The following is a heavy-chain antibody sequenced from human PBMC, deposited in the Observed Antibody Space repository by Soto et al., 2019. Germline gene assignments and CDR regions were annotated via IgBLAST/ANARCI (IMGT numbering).Heavy chain of an antibody. CDR2: VNPKSGGT. J-gene: IGHJ6*02. CDR3: ARGDSTDCSNGVCSFFYNHDMDV. Sequence: ASVKVSCKASGYSFTDYHIHWVRQAPGQGLEWLGRVNPKSGGTSTAQKFQGWVTMTTDTSISTASMELTRLTSDDTAIYYCARGDSTDCSNGVCSFFYNHDMDVWGQGTTVTVSS. D-gene: IGHD2-8*01. CDR1: GYSFTDYH. V-gene: IGHV1-2*04.